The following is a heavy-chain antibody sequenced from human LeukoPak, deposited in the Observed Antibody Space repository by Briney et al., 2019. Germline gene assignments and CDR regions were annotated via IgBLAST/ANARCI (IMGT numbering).Heavy chain of an antibody. V-gene: IGHV4-34*01. J-gene: IGHJ4*02. D-gene: IGHD4-23*01. Sequence: SETLSLTCAVYGGSFSGYYWSWIRQPPGKGLEWIGEINHSGSTNYNPSLKSRVTISVDTSKNQFSLKPSSVTAADTAVYYCARGKSHAGNSIHWGQGTLVTVSS. CDR3: ARGKSHAGNSIH. CDR1: GGSFSGYY. CDR2: INHSGST.